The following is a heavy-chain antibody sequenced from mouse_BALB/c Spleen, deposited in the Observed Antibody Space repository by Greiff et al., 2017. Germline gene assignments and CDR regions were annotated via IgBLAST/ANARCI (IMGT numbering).Heavy chain of an antibody. J-gene: IGHJ4*01. CDR1: GYSITSDYA. V-gene: IGHV3-2*02. D-gene: IGHD2-2*01. CDR3: ARIWLRRDYYAMDY. CDR2: ISYSGST. Sequence: VQLKESGPGLVKPSQSLSLTCTVTGYSITSDYAWNWIRQFPGNKLEWMGYISYSGSTSYNPSLKSRISITRDTSKNQFFLQLNSVTTEDTATYYCARIWLRRDYYAMDYWGQGTSVTVSS.